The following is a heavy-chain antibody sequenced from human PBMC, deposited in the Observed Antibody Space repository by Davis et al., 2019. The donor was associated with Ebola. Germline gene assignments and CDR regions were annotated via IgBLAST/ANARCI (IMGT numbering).Heavy chain of an antibody. CDR3: ASHRSGQNHYDFWSGFDY. J-gene: IGHJ4*02. CDR2: INAGNGNT. Sequence: ASVKVSCKASGYTFTSYAMHWVRQAPGQRLEWMGWINAGNGNTKYSQKFQGRVTITRDTSASTAYMELSSLRSEDTAVYYCASHRSGQNHYDFWSGFDYWGQGTLVTVSS. D-gene: IGHD3-3*01. CDR1: GYTFTSYA. V-gene: IGHV1-3*01.